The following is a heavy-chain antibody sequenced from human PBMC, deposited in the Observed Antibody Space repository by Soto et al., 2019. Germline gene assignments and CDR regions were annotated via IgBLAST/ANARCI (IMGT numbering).Heavy chain of an antibody. V-gene: IGHV1-69*01. CDR3: ARGGYSGYDPLLG. J-gene: IGHJ4*02. D-gene: IGHD5-12*01. CDR1: GGTFSSYA. Sequence: QVQLVQSGAEVKKPGSSVKVSCKASGGTFSSYAISWVRQAPGQGLEWMGGIIPIFGTANYAQKFQGRVRITADESTSTDYMELSSLRSEDTDVYYCARGGYSGYDPLLGWGQGTLVTVSS. CDR2: IIPIFGTA.